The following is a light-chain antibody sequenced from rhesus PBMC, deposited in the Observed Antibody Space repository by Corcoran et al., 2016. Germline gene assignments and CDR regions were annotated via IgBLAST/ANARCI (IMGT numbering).Light chain of an antibody. CDR2: EAS. CDR1: QGMTND. V-gene: IGKV1-25*01. J-gene: IGKJ3*01. CDR3: QHYYSTPFT. Sequence: DIQMTQSPSSLSASVGDRVTITCRASQGMTNDLAWYQPKPGETPKLLIYEASSLQIGIPSRFSGSGSGTDFTLTISILQPEDFATYYCQHYYSTPFTFGPGTKLDIK.